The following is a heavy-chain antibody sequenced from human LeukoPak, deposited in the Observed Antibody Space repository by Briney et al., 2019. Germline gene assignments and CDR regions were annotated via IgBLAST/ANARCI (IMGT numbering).Heavy chain of an antibody. CDR3: TTLTVASNFDY. CDR2: ISGSDTST. Sequence: GGSLRLSCAASGFSFSVYEMHWVRPAPGRGLEWIADISGSDTSTYYADSVKGRFTISRDNAKNSLYLQMNRLRVEDTAVYYCTTLTVASNFDYWGQGTLVTVSS. D-gene: IGHD6-19*01. V-gene: IGHV3-48*03. J-gene: IGHJ4*02. CDR1: GFSFSVYE.